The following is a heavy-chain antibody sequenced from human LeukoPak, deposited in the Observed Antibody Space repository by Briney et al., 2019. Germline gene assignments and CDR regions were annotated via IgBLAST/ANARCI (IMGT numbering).Heavy chain of an antibody. D-gene: IGHD1-26*01. CDR2: IWYDGSNK. J-gene: IGHJ4*02. CDR1: GFTFSSYG. V-gene: IGHV3-33*01. Sequence: PGGSLRLSCAASGFTFSSYGMHWVRQAPGKGLEWVAVIWYDGSNKYYADSVKGRFTISRDNSKNTLYLQMNSLRAEDTAVYYCAREGAMIGWLDYWGQGTLVIVSS. CDR3: AREGAMIGWLDY.